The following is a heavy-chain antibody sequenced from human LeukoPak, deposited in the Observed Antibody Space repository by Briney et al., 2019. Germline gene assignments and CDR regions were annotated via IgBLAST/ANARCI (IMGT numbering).Heavy chain of an antibody. CDR3: ARLSMVAVVIENAFDL. D-gene: IGHD3-22*01. CDR1: GYMFTAYQ. Sequence: ASVKVSCKASGYMFTAYQMHWARQAPGQGLEWMGWVNPNSGDTKYAQGYQDRVTLTGDTSINTAYMELSRLRSDDTAVYFCARLSMVAVVIENAFDLWGQGTMVIVSS. V-gene: IGHV1-2*02. CDR2: VNPNSGDT. J-gene: IGHJ3*01.